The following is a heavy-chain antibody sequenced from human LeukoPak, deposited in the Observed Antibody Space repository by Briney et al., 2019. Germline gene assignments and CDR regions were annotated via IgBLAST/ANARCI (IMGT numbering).Heavy chain of an antibody. CDR1: GFTFSTYW. D-gene: IGHD2/OR15-2a*01. Sequence: GRSLRLSCAASGFTFSTYWMTWVRQAPGKGLKWVASIKEDGSEKYYVDSVQGRFTISRDNAKSSMYLQMNSLRAEDTGVYYCARGGYYRFEYWGQGTLVTVSS. J-gene: IGHJ4*02. CDR3: ARGGYYRFEY. CDR2: IKEDGSEK. V-gene: IGHV3-7*01.